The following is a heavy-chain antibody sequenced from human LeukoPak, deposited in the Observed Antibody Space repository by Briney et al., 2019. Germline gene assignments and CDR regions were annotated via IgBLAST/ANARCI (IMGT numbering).Heavy chain of an antibody. Sequence: GGSLRLSCAASGFIFDDYDMNWVRQAPGKGLEWVSHINWNGNTIGYGDSVKGRFTISRDNAKKSLYLQMNSLRAEDTAVYYCARVGTPMVTIVAPYYMDVWGKGTTVTVSS. CDR1: GFIFDDYD. CDR2: INWNGNTI. D-gene: IGHD5-18*01. CDR3: ARVGTPMVTIVAPYYMDV. V-gene: IGHV3-20*04. J-gene: IGHJ6*03.